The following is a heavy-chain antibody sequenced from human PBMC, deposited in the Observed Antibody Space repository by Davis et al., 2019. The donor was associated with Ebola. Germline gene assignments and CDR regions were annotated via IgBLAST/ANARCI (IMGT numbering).Heavy chain of an antibody. CDR1: GFTFSSYS. V-gene: IGHV3-21*01. Sequence: GESLKISCAASGFTFSSYSMNWVRQAPGKGLEWVSFISSSSNYIYYADSVKGRFTVSRDNAKNTLYLQMNSLRAEDTAVYYCARRTPPDYWGQGTLVTVSS. CDR3: ARRTPPDY. CDR2: ISSSSNYI. J-gene: IGHJ4*02.